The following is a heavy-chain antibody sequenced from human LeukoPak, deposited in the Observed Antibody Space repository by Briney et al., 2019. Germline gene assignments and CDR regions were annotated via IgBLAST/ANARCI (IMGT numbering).Heavy chain of an antibody. J-gene: IGHJ4*02. V-gene: IGHV4-34*01. CDR1: GGSFSGYY. Sequence: SETLSLTCAVYGGSFSGYYWSWIRPPPGKGLEWIGEINHSGSTNYNPSLKSRVTISVDTSKNQFSLKLSSVTAADTAVYYCACCTYYDFWSGYYYYFDYWGQGTLVTVSS. CDR2: INHSGST. D-gene: IGHD3-3*01. CDR3: ACCTYYDFWSGYYYYFDY.